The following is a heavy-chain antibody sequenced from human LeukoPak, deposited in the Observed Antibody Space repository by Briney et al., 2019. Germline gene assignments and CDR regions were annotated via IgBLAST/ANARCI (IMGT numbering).Heavy chain of an antibody. CDR1: GDSISDYY. J-gene: IGHJ5*02. V-gene: IGHV4-59*01. D-gene: IGHD6-13*01. CDR3: ARDSFSSSWPKWFDP. CDR2: AHYTGRT. Sequence: PSETLSLTCTVSGDSISDYYWSWIRQPPGKGLEWIGYAHYTGRTDYNPSLKSRVTISIDTSKNQFSLRLSSVTAADTAVYYCARDSFSSSWPKWFDPWGQGILVAVSS.